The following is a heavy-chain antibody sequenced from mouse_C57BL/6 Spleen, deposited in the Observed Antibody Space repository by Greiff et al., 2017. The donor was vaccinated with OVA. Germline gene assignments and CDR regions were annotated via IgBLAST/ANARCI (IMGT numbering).Heavy chain of an antibody. V-gene: IGHV1-18*01. Sequence: VQLQQSGPELVKPGASVKIPCKASGYTFTDYYMDWVKQSHGKSLEWIGDINPNNGGTIYNQKFKGKATLTVDKSSSTAYMELRSLTSEDTAVYYCARGIYGSSLFDYWGQGTTLTVSS. CDR2: INPNNGGT. CDR3: ARGIYGSSLFDY. D-gene: IGHD1-1*01. CDR1: GYTFTDYY. J-gene: IGHJ2*01.